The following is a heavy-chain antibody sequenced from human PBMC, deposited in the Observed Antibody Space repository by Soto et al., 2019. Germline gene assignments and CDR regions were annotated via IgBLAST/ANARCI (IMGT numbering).Heavy chain of an antibody. Sequence: PSETLSLTCTVSGGSISSRSYYWGWIRQPPGKGLEWIGSIYYSGSTYYNPSLKSRVTISVDTSKNQFSLKLSSVTAADTAVYYCARQRYYESSGYYSDYWGQGTLVTVSS. CDR3: ARQRYYESSGYYSDY. V-gene: IGHV4-39*01. D-gene: IGHD3-22*01. CDR2: IYYSGST. J-gene: IGHJ4*02. CDR1: GGSISSRSYY.